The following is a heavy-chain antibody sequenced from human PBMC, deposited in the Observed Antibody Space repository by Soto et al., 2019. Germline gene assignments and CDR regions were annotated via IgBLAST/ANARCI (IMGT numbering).Heavy chain of an antibody. Sequence: EVQLVESGGGLVQPGESLRLSCAASEFSVSSNYISWVRQAPGKGPEWVSVIYASGTTYYADSVRGRFTISRDNSKNTLYLQMNSMSAEDTAVYYCARNPYCFRNCWYYNDYWGQGTLVTVSS. V-gene: IGHV3-66*01. D-gene: IGHD3-10*01. CDR1: EFSVSSNY. J-gene: IGHJ4*02. CDR2: IYASGTT. CDR3: ARNPYCFRNCWYYNDY.